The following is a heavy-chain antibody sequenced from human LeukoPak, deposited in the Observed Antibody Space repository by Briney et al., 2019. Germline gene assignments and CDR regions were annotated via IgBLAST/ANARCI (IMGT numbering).Heavy chain of an antibody. CDR3: AREGPLIFGVVDYYGMDV. Sequence: GASVKVSCKASGGTFSSYAISWVRQAPGQGLEWMGGIIPIFGTANYAQKFQGRVTVTADESTSTAYMGLSSLRSEDTAVYYCAREGPLIFGVVDYYGMDVWGQGTLVTVSS. CDR2: IIPIFGTA. CDR1: GGTFSSYA. J-gene: IGHJ6*02. D-gene: IGHD3-3*01. V-gene: IGHV1-69*13.